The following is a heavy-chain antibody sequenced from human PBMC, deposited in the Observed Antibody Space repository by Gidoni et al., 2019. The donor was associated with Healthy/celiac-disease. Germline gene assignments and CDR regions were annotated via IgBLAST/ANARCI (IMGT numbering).Heavy chain of an antibody. J-gene: IGHJ4*02. D-gene: IGHD3-10*01. CDR2: IYTSGST. CDR3: ASAESRGLDY. Sequence: SWIRQPAGKGLEWIGRIYTSGSTNYNPSLKSRVTMSVDTSRNQFSLKLSSVTAADTAVYYCASAESRGLDYWGQGTLVTVSS. V-gene: IGHV4-4*07.